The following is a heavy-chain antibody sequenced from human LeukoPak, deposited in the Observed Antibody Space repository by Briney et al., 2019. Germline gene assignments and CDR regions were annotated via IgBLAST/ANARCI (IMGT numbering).Heavy chain of an antibody. CDR2: MNPNSGNT. D-gene: IGHD3-3*01. J-gene: IGHJ6*03. CDR1: GYTFTSYD. V-gene: IGHV1-8*03. CDR3: ARQSNYDFWSGYSPNYCYMDV. Sequence: GASVKVSCKASGYTFTSYDINWVRQATGQGLEWMGWMNPNSGNTGYAQKFQGRVTITRNTSISTAYMELSSLRSEDTAVYYCARQSNYDFWSGYSPNYCYMDVWGKGTTVTVSS.